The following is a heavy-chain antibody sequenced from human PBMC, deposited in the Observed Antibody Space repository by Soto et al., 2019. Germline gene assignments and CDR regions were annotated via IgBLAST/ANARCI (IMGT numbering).Heavy chain of an antibody. V-gene: IGHV4-4*02. D-gene: IGHD4-17*01. CDR1: GGSLSSSNW. CDR2: IYQSGSP. CDR3: ARDMGYGGNGLDY. J-gene: IGHJ4*02. Sequence: SETLSLTCAVSGGSLSSSNWWSRVRQPPGKGLEWIGEIYQSGSPNYNPSLKSRVTISVDKSKNQFSLKLNSVTAADTAVYYCARDMGYGGNGLDYWGQGSLVTVSS.